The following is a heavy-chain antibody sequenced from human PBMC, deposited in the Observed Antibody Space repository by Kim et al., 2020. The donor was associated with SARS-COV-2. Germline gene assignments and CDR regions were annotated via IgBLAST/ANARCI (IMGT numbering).Heavy chain of an antibody. CDR1: GYTFVNYG. Sequence: ASVKVSCKASGYTFVNYGISWVRQAPGQGLEWMGWISTHSGETKEGQNFQGRLDMTTDTSTSTAYMELTNLRADDTAVYYCARDPTLIVLVIQNSNGLDIWGQGTVVTVSS. D-gene: IGHD3-22*01. CDR2: ISTHSGET. V-gene: IGHV1-18*04. J-gene: IGHJ3*02. CDR3: ARDPTLIVLVIQNSNGLDI.